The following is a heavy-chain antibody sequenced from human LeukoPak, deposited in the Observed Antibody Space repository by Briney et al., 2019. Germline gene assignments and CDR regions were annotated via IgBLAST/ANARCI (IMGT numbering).Heavy chain of an antibody. D-gene: IGHD3-10*01. V-gene: IGHV3-30*03. Sequence: PGGSLRLSCAASGFTFTNYGMHWVRQAPGKGLEWVALITYDGYYKYYSDSVKGRFTISSDTSKNTLYLQMNSLRAADTAVYYCARDLSPVVRASPMGYWGQGTPVTVS. CDR2: ITYDGYYK. CDR1: GFTFTNYG. J-gene: IGHJ4*02. CDR3: ARDLSPVVRASPMGY.